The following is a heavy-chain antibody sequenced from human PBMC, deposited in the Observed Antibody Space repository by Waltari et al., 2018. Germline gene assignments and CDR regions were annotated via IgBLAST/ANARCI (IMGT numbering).Heavy chain of an antibody. J-gene: IGHJ1*01. D-gene: IGHD6-13*01. V-gene: IGHV3-43*01. Sequence: EVRLVESGGVGVQPGGSRGRSCAVSGCTFEDFTMHWVRQVPGKGLEWVSYISWDGGDRFYADSVKGRFTISRDNTKNSLYLQMNSLRTDDTALYYCARDDHGQQLAYWGQGTLVTVSS. CDR3: ARDDHGQQLAY. CDR1: GCTFEDFT. CDR2: ISWDGGDR.